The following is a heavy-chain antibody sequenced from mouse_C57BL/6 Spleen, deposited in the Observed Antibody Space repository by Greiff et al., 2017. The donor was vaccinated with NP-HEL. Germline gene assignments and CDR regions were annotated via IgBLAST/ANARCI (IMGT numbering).Heavy chain of an antibody. Sequence: VQLQQPGAELVRPGSSVKLSCKASGYTFTSYWMDWVKQRPGQGLEWIGNIYPSDSETHYNQKFKDKATLTVDKSSSTAYMQLSSLTSEDSAVYYCARRVGWAMDYWGQGTSVTVSS. CDR1: GYTFTSYW. V-gene: IGHV1-61*01. J-gene: IGHJ4*01. CDR2: IYPSDSET. CDR3: ARRVGWAMDY. D-gene: IGHD1-1*02.